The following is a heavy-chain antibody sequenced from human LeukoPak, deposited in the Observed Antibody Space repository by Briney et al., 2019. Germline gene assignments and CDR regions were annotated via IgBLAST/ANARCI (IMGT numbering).Heavy chain of an antibody. CDR3: RSDLYYDILTGYDYYYMDV. CDR2: ISYDGSNK. J-gene: IGHJ6*03. D-gene: IGHD3-9*01. CDR1: GFTFSSYA. V-gene: IGHV3-30-3*01. Sequence: GGSLRLSCAASGFTFSSYAMHWVRQAPGKGLEWVAVISYDGSNKYYADSVKGRFTISRDNSKNTLYLQMNSLRAEDTAVYYCRSDLYYDILTGYDYYYMDVWGKGTTVTVSS.